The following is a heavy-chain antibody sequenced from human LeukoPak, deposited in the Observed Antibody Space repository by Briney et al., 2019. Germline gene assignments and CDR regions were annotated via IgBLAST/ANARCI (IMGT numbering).Heavy chain of an antibody. CDR1: GGSISSYY. J-gene: IGHJ6*03. CDR2: IYYSGST. V-gene: IGHV4-59*01. D-gene: IGHD4-17*01. CDR3: ARGDYGDYVGYYYYYYMDV. Sequence: SETLSLTCTVSGGSISSYYWSWIRQPPGKGLEWIGYIYYSGSTNYNPSLKSRVTISVYTSKNQFSLKLSSVTAADTAVNYCARGDYGDYVGYYYYYYMDVWGKGTTVTVSS.